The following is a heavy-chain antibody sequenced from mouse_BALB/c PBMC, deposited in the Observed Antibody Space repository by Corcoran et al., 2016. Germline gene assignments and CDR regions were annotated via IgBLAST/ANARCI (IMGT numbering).Heavy chain of an antibody. Sequence: QIQLVQSGPELKKPGGTVKISCKASGYTFTNYGMNWVKQSPGKGLKWMGWINTYTGEPTYADDFKGRFAFSFETSASTAYLQINNLKNEDMATYFCARAPLAYYAMDYWGQGTSVTVSS. J-gene: IGHJ4*01. V-gene: IGHV9-1*02. CDR1: GYTFTNYG. CDR2: INTYTGEP. CDR3: ARAPLAYYAMDY.